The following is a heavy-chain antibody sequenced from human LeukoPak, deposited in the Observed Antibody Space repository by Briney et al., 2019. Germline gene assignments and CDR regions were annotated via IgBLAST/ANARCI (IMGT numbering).Heavy chain of an antibody. CDR2: INPNSGGT. Sequence: ASVKVSCKASGYTFTGYYMHWVRQAPGQGLEWMGWINPNSGGTSYVQKFQGRVTMTRDTSISTAYMELSRLRSDDTAVYYCAREPLLRIQNWFDPWGQGTLVTVSS. J-gene: IGHJ5*02. V-gene: IGHV1-2*02. CDR3: AREPLLRIQNWFDP. D-gene: IGHD3-3*01. CDR1: GYTFTGYY.